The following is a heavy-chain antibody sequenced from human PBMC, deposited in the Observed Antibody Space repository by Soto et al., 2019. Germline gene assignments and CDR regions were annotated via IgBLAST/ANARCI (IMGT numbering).Heavy chain of an antibody. J-gene: IGHJ6*02. CDR2: IIPIFNTA. Sequence: SVKVSCKASGGTFSNYAISWVRQAPGQGLEWMGGIIPIFNTANYAQKFQGRVTITADKSTSTAYMELSSLRSEDTAVYYCARGLVVPAGIRYYHYGLAVRGQGTTVTVYS. CDR1: GGTFSNYA. D-gene: IGHD2-2*01. V-gene: IGHV1-69*06. CDR3: ARGLVVPAGIRYYHYGLAV.